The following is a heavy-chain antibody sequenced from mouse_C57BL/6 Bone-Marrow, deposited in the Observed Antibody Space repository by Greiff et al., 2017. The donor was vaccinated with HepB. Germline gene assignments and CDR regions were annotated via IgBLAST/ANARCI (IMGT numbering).Heavy chain of an antibody. J-gene: IGHJ4*01. CDR1: GYTFTSYW. CDR2: IDPSDSYT. CDR3: ASQRALLYYYAMDY. V-gene: IGHV1-59*01. D-gene: IGHD2-10*01. Sequence: QVQLKQPGAELVRPGTSVKLSCKASGYTFTSYWMHWVKQRPGQGLEWIGVIDPSDSYTNYNQKFKGKATLTVDTSSSTAYMQLSSLTSEDSAVYYCASQRALLYYYAMDYWGQGTSVTVSS.